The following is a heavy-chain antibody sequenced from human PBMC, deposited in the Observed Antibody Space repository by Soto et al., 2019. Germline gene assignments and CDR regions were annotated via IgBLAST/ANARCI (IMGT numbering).Heavy chain of an antibody. CDR2: IYYSGTT. V-gene: IGHV4-39*07. CDR3: ARDWGPYWFDS. J-gene: IGHJ5*01. D-gene: IGHD3-16*01. CDR1: GASISSSDYY. Sequence: PSETLSLTCTVSGASISSSDYYWGWVRQTPGKGLDWIGNIYYSGTTYYNPSLKSRVTISVDTSKNQFSLTMNSASASDTAVYYCARDWGPYWFDSWGQGILVTV.